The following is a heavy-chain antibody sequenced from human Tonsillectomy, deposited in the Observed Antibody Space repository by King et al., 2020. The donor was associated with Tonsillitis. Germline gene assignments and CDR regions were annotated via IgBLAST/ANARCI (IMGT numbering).Heavy chain of an antibody. J-gene: IGHJ6*02. CDR2: INQSGST. V-gene: IGHV4-34*01. CDR3: ARWSHCSTTSGPLYGMDV. Sequence: VQLQQWGAGLLKPSETLSLTCAVYGGSFSGDYWSWIRQPPGKGLEWIGEINQSGSTNYNPSLKSRVTISIDTSKNQFSLNLNSVTAGDTAVYYCARWSHCSTTSGPLYGMDVWGQGTTVTVSS. CDR1: GGSFSGDY. D-gene: IGHD2-2*01.